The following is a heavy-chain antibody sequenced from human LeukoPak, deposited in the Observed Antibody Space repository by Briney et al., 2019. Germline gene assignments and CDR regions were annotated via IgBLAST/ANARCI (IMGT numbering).Heavy chain of an antibody. CDR3: ARNDAFDI. CDR2: IYTSGST. CDR1: GGSISSGGYY. J-gene: IGHJ3*02. V-gene: IGHV4-61*02. Sequence: SETLSLTCTVSGGSISSGGYYWTWIRQPAGKGLEWIGRIYTSGSTNYNPSLKSRVTISLDTSKNQFSLKLTSVTAADTAVYYCARNDAFDIWGQGTMVIVSS.